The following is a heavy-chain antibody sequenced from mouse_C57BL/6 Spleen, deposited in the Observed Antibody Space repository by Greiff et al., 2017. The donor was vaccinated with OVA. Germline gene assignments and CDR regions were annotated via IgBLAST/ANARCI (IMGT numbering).Heavy chain of an antibody. CDR2: INPSSGYT. CDR3: ARGGYYYGSSYDYFDY. CDR1: GYTFTSYT. D-gene: IGHD1-1*01. J-gene: IGHJ2*01. Sequence: VQLQQSGAELARPGASVKMSCKASGYTFTSYTMHWVKQRPGQGLEWIGYINPSSGYTKYNQKFKDKATLTADKSSSTAYMQLSSLTSEDSAVYYCARGGYYYGSSYDYFDYWGQGTTLTVSS. V-gene: IGHV1-4*01.